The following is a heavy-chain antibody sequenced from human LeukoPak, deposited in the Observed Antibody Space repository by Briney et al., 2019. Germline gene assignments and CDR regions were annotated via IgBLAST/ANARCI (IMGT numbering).Heavy chain of an antibody. J-gene: IGHJ3*02. D-gene: IGHD3-9*01. V-gene: IGHV4-34*01. CDR2: INHSGST. Sequence: SETLSLTCAVYGGSFSGYYRSWIRQPPGKGLEWIGEINHSGSTNYNPSLESRVTISVDTSKNQFSLKLSSVTAADTAVYYCASDILTGSLDAFDIWGQGTMVTVSS. CDR1: GGSFSGYY. CDR3: ASDILTGSLDAFDI.